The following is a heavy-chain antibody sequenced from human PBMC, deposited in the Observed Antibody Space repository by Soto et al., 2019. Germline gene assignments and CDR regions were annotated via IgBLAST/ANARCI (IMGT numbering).Heavy chain of an antibody. V-gene: IGHV4-59*08. J-gene: IGHJ6*03. Sequence: SETLSLTCTVSGGSISSYYWSWIRQPPGKGLEWIGYIYYSGSTNYNPSLKSRVTISVDTSKNQFSLKLSSVTAADTAVYYCARHWDDYSSTGYMDVWGKGTTVTVSS. CDR2: IYYSGST. D-gene: IGHD4-4*01. CDR3: ARHWDDYSSTGYMDV. CDR1: GGSISSYY.